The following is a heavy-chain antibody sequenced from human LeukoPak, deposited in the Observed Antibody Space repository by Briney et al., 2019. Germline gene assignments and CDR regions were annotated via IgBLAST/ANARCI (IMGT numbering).Heavy chain of an antibody. D-gene: IGHD3-22*01. CDR3: AKGRTYYYDSSGYPDAFDI. V-gene: IGHV3-33*06. Sequence: PGGCRRLAWAASGFTFSSDGMHWVRQAAGKWLEWVAVIWYDGSNKYYADSVKGRFTISRDNSKNTLYLQMNSLRAEDTAVYYCAKGRTYYYDSSGYPDAFDIWGQGTMVTVSS. J-gene: IGHJ3*02. CDR2: IWYDGSNK. CDR1: GFTFSSDG.